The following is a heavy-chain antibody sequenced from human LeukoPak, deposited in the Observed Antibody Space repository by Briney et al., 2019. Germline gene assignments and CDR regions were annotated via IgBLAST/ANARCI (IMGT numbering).Heavy chain of an antibody. J-gene: IGHJ4*02. V-gene: IGHV4-30-4*08. CDR2: IYYSGST. CDR1: GGSISSGDYY. CDR3: ARRSSNWYFDY. Sequence: SQTLSLTCTVSGGSISSGDYYWSWIRQPPGKGLEWIGYIYYSGSTYYNPSLKSRVTISVDTSKNQFPLKLSSVTAADTAVYYCARRSSNWYFDYWGQGTLVTVSS. D-gene: IGHD4-11*01.